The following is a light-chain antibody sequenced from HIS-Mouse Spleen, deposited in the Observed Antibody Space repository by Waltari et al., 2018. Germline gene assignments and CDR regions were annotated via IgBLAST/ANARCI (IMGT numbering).Light chain of an antibody. CDR1: LSVLYSSNNKNY. Sequence: DIVMTQSPDSLAVSLGERATINCTSSLSVLYSSNNKNYLAWYQQKPGQPPKLLIYWASTRESGVPDRFSGSGSGTDFTLTISSLQAEDVAVYYCQQYYSTPLYTFGQGTKLEIK. V-gene: IGKV4-1*01. CDR3: QQYYSTPLYT. CDR2: WAS. J-gene: IGKJ2*01.